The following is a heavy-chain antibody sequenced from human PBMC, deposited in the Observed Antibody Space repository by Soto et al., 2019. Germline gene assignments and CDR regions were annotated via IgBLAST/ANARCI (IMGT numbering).Heavy chain of an antibody. J-gene: IGHJ4*02. CDR3: ARDPGYSYGYN. D-gene: IGHD5-18*01. V-gene: IGHV1-3*01. CDR1: GYTFTSYA. Sequence: QVQLVQSGAEVKKPGASVKVSCKASGYTFTSYAMHWVRQAPGQRLEWMGWINAGNGNTKYSQKFQGRVTITRDTSASTAYMELSSLRSEDTAVYYWARDPGYSYGYNWGQGTLVTVSS. CDR2: INAGNGNT.